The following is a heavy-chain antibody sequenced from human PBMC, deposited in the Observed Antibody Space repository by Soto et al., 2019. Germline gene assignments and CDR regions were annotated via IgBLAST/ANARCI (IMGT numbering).Heavy chain of an antibody. CDR2: INPNGGVT. Sequence: QVQLVQSGAEVRKPGASVTVSCRSSGDSFNDYYIHWVRKAPGQGFEWMGWINPNGGVTKYAQKFQGWVSMTRETSIRTVYMQLSRLRSDDTAVYYCARESGGATATLDYYYFYMDVWGTGTTVTVSS. CDR1: GDSFNDYY. J-gene: IGHJ6*03. CDR3: ARESGGATATLDYYYFYMDV. V-gene: IGHV1-2*04. D-gene: IGHD5-12*01.